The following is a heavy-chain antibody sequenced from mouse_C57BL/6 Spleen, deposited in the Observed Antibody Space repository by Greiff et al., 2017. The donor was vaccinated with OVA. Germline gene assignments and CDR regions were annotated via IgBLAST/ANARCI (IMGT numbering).Heavy chain of an antibody. CDR1: GYTFTSYW. CDR3: AREEAAFDLQPMDY. V-gene: IGHV1-61*01. D-gene: IGHD2-1*01. J-gene: IGHJ4*01. Sequence: QVQLQQPGAELVRPGSSVKLSCKASGYTFTSYWMDWVKQRPGQGLEWIGNIYPSDSETHYNQKFKDKATLTVDKSSSTAYMQLSSLTSEDSAFYYCAREEAAFDLQPMDYWGQGTSVTVSS. CDR2: IYPSDSET.